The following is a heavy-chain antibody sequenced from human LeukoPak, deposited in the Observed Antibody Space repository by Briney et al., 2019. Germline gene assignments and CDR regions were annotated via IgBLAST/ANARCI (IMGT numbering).Heavy chain of an antibody. V-gene: IGHV3-9*03. J-gene: IGHJ4*02. CDR1: GFTFDDYA. CDR2: ISWNSGSI. Sequence: SLRLSCAAPGFTFDDYAMHWVRQAPGKGLEWVSGISWNSGSIGYADSVKGRFTISRDNAKNSLYLQMNSLRAEDMALHYCAKGGYYDSSGLGDYWGQGTLVTVSS. CDR3: AKGGYYDSSGLGDY. D-gene: IGHD3-22*01.